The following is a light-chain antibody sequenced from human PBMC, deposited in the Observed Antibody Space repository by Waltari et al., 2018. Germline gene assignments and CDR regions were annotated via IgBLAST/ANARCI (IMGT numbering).Light chain of an antibody. CDR3: QQYSTYPPT. J-gene: IGKJ1*01. CDR2: DAS. V-gene: IGKV3-15*01. CDR1: QSLSGN. Sequence: EIVMTQSPATLSVSPGDRATLSCRASQSLSGNLAWYQQKPGQAPRLLIYDASTRATGIPARFSGSGSGTEFTLTISNLQSEDFATYYCQQYSTYPPTFGQGTKVDVK.